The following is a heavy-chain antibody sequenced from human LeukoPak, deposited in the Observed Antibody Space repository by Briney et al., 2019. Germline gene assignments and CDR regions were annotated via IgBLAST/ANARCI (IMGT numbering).Heavy chain of an antibody. CDR2: IYYSGST. J-gene: IGHJ4*02. CDR1: GGSISSYY. CDR3: AREGGLREYYFDY. V-gene: IGHV4-59*01. Sequence: SETLSLTCTVSGGSISSYYWSWIRQPPGKGLEWIGYIYYSGSTNYNPSLKSRVTISVDTSKNQFSLKLSSVTAADTAAYYCAREGGLREYYFDYWGQGTRVTVSS. D-gene: IGHD3-16*01.